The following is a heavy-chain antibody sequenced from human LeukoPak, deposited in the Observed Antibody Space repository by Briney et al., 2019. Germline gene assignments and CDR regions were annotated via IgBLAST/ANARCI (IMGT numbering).Heavy chain of an antibody. Sequence: PGGSLRLSCAASGFTFSSYSMNWVRQAPGKGLEWVSSISSSSSYIYYADSVKGRFTISRDNAKNSLYLQINSLRAEDTAVYYCARDSSSWYSHFDYWGQGTLVTVSS. J-gene: IGHJ4*02. CDR2: ISSSSSYI. CDR1: GFTFSSYS. CDR3: ARDSSSWYSHFDY. V-gene: IGHV3-21*01. D-gene: IGHD6-13*01.